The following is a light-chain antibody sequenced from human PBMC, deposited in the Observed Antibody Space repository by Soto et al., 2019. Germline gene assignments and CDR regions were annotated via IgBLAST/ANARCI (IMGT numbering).Light chain of an antibody. J-gene: IGLJ3*02. CDR2: YDD. CDR1: TSNIGNNA. CDR3: ASWDDKLSGVV. V-gene: IGLV1-36*01. Sequence: QSVLTQPPSVSGAPGQRGPISCSGSTSNIGNNAVNWYQPLPGKAPRALIYYDDLLPTGVSRRFSGSKSATSVSLAISGLPSDDEADYYCASWDDKLSGVVFGGGTTLTVL.